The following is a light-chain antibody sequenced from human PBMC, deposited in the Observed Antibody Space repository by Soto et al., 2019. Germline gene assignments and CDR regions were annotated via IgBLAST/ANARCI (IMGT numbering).Light chain of an antibody. CDR2: GAS. CDR3: QQLET. Sequence: EIVLTQSPGTLSLSPGERATLSCRASQSVSSSYLAWYQQKPGQAPRLLIYGASSRATGIPDRFSGSGSGTDFTLTISRLESEDFAVYYCQQLETFGQGTKVDIK. J-gene: IGKJ1*01. CDR1: QSVSSSY. V-gene: IGKV3-20*01.